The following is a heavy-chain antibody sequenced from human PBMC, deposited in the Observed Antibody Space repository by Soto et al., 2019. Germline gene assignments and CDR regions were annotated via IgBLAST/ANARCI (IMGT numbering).Heavy chain of an antibody. CDR2: INAGNGNT. CDR3: ARDFLWSRGYDYYYGMDV. V-gene: IGHV1-3*01. Sequence: GASVKVSCKASGYTFATYAVHWVRQAPGQGLEWMGWINAGNGNTKYSQKFQGRVTITRDTSASTAYMELSSLRFEDTAVYYCARDFLWSRGYDYYYGMDVWGQGTTVTVSS. D-gene: IGHD3-10*01. CDR1: GYTFATYA. J-gene: IGHJ6*02.